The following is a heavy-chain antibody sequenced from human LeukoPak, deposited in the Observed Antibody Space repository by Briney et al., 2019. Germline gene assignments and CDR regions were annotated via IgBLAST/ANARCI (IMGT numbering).Heavy chain of an antibody. CDR1: GFTFSSYG. D-gene: IGHD3-3*01. CDR3: ARDAYYDFWSGYPRYFDY. V-gene: IGHV3-7*01. Sequence: PGGSLRLSCAASGFTFSSYGIHWVRQAPGKGLEWVANIKQDGSEEYYVDSVKGRFTISTDNAKNSLYLQMNSLRAEDTAVYYCARDAYYDFWSGYPRYFDYWGQGTLVTVSS. CDR2: IKQDGSEE. J-gene: IGHJ4*02.